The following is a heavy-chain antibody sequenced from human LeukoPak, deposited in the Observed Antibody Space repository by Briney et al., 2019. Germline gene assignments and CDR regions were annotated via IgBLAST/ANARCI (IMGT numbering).Heavy chain of an antibody. V-gene: IGHV1-69*01. J-gene: IGHJ6*02. D-gene: IGHD2-2*01. Sequence: GASVKVSCKASGGTFSSYAISWVRQAPGQGLEWMRGIIPIFGTANYAQKFQGRVTITADESTSTAYMELSSLRSEDTAVYYCARERYCSSTSCYSEGYYYGMDVWGQGTTVTVSS. CDR3: ARERYCSSTSCYSEGYYYGMDV. CDR1: GGTFSSYA. CDR2: IIPIFGTA.